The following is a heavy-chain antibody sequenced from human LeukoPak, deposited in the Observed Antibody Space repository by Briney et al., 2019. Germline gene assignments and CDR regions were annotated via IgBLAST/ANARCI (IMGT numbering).Heavy chain of an antibody. CDR3: ARDTIAVAGNDY. D-gene: IGHD6-19*01. V-gene: IGHV4-39*07. CDR1: GGSISSSSYY. CDR2: IYYSGST. J-gene: IGHJ4*02. Sequence: SETLSLTCTVSGGSISSSSYYWGWIRQPPGKGLEWIGSIYYSGSTYYNPSLKSRVTISVDTSKSQFSLKLSSVTAADTAVYYCARDTIAVAGNDYWGQGTLVTVSS.